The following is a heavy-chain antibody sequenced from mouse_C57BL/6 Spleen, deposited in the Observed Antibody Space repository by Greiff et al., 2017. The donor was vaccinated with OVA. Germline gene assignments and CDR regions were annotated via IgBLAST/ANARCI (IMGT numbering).Heavy chain of an antibody. CDR3: ARSQGSGYPWFAY. CDR2: ILPGSGST. D-gene: IGHD3-2*02. Sequence: VHLVESGAELMKPGASVKLSCKATGYTFTGYWIEWVKQRPGHGLEWIGEILPGSGSTNYNDKFKGKATFTADTSSNTAYMQLSSLTTEDSAIYDCARSQGSGYPWFAYWGQGTLVTVSA. CDR1: GYTFTGYW. V-gene: IGHV1-9*01. J-gene: IGHJ3*01.